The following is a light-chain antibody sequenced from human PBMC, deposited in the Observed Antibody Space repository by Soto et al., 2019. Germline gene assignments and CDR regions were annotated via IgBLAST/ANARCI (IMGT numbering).Light chain of an antibody. CDR2: DAS. CDR1: QSISTS. V-gene: IGKV1-5*01. J-gene: IGKJ1*01. Sequence: DIQMTQSPTTLSASVGDRVTITCRASQSISTSLAWYQQKPGKAPNLLIYDASSLQSGVPFRFSGSGSGTDFTLTINSLQPDDYATYYCQQYNSYLGTFGKGTKVDIK. CDR3: QQYNSYLGT.